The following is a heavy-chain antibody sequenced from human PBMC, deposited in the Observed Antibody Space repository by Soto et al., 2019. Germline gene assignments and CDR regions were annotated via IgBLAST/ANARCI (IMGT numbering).Heavy chain of an antibody. J-gene: IGHJ4*02. CDR1: GFTFSDHY. CDR3: VRSGDNYNLLDY. V-gene: IGHV3-11*06. Sequence: PGGSLRLSCAASGFTFSDHYMSWIRQAPGKGLEWIGYSSNSGSLTRYADSVKVRFSISRDNAKNSLYLQINSLRGDDTAIYYCVRSGDNYNLLDYWGQGTPVTVSS. D-gene: IGHD1-1*01. CDR2: SSNSGSLT.